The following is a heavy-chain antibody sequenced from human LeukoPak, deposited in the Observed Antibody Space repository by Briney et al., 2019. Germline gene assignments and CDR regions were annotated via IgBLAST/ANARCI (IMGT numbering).Heavy chain of an antibody. CDR1: EFSVGSNY. Sequence: GGSLRLSRAASEFSVGSNYMTWVRQAPGKGLEWVSLIYSGGSTYYADSVKGRFTISRDNSKNTLYLQMNSLRAEDTAVYYCAKETYSSGWDYYYYYYMDVWGKGTTVTISS. CDR2: IYSGGST. V-gene: IGHV3-66*01. D-gene: IGHD6-19*01. J-gene: IGHJ6*03. CDR3: AKETYSSGWDYYYYYYMDV.